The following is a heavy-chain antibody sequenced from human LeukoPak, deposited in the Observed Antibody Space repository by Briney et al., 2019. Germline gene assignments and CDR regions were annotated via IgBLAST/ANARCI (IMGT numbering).Heavy chain of an antibody. V-gene: IGHV1-18*04. CDR1: GYTFTSYG. CDR3: ARDATVTNFDY. D-gene: IGHD4-17*01. J-gene: IGHJ4*02. Sequence: ASVKVSCKASGYTFTSYGISWVRQAPGQGLEWMGWISAYNGNTNYAQKLQGRVTMTTDTSTSTAYMELRGLRSVDTAVYYCARDATVTNFDYWGQGTLVTVSS. CDR2: ISAYNGNT.